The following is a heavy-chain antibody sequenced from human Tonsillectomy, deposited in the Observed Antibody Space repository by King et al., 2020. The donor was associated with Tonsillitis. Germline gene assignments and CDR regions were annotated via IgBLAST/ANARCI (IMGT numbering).Heavy chain of an antibody. CDR3: STEPSTWVRGRMDAVDI. Sequence: VQLVESGGGLVKPGGSLRLSCAASGFTFSNAWMSWVRQAPGKGLEWVGRIKSKTDGGTADYAAPVKGRFTISRDDSKNTLYLQMNSLKTEDTAVDYCSTEPSTWVRGRMDAVDIWGQGTMVTVSA. J-gene: IGHJ3*02. CDR1: GFTFSNAW. D-gene: IGHD3-10*01. V-gene: IGHV3-15*01. CDR2: IKSKTDGGTA.